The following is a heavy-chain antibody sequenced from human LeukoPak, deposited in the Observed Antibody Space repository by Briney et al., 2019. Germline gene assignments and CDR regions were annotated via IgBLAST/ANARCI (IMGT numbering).Heavy chain of an antibody. J-gene: IGHJ4*02. D-gene: IGHD2-15*01. CDR3: ASSDCSGGSCYDY. Sequence: SETLSLTCTVSGGSISNYYWSWIRQPPGKGLEWIGYIYYSGSTNYNPSLKSRVTISVDTSKNQFSLKLSSVTAADTAVYYCASSDCSGGSCYDYWGQGTLLTVSS. V-gene: IGHV4-59*08. CDR2: IYYSGST. CDR1: GGSISNYY.